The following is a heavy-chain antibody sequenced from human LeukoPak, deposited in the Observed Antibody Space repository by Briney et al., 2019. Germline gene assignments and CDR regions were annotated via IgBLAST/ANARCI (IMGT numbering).Heavy chain of an antibody. J-gene: IGHJ6*02. CDR1: GFTFSDYY. V-gene: IGHV3-11*01. D-gene: IGHD6-6*01. CDR3: AREGGIAARPYYYYGMDV. Sequence: PGGSLRLSCAASGFTFSDYYMSWIRQAPGKGLEWVSYISSSGSTIYYADSVKGRFTISRDNAKNSLYLQMNSLRAEDTAVYYCAREGGIAARPYYYYGMDVWGQGTTVSVSS. CDR2: ISSSGSTI.